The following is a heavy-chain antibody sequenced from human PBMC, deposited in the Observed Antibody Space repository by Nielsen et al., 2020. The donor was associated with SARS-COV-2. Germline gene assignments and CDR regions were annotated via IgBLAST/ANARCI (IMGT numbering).Heavy chain of an antibody. CDR2: IIPIFGTA. D-gene: IGHD2-8*02. V-gene: IGHV1-69*13. CDR1: GGTFSSYA. J-gene: IGHJ5*02. CDR3: ARDRGRDALLGFDP. Sequence: SVKVSCKASGGTFSSYAISWMRQAPGQGLEWMGGIIPIFGTANYAQKFQGRVTITADESTSTAYMELSSLRSEDTAVYYCARDRGRDALLGFDPWGQGTLVTVSS.